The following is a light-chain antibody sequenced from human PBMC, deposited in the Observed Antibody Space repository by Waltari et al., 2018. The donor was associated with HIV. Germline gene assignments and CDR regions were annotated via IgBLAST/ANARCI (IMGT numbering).Light chain of an antibody. J-gene: IGLJ3*02. CDR2: DTD. CDR1: SFNIAIDY. Sequence: QSVLTQPPSVSAAPGQKVTISCSASSFNIAIDYVSWYQQIPGTAPKLIIYDTDKRPSGIPDRFSGSQSCASASLGITGLQTWDEADYYCGAWDSSLSAVVFGGGTKLTVL. CDR3: GAWDSSLSAVV. V-gene: IGLV1-51*02.